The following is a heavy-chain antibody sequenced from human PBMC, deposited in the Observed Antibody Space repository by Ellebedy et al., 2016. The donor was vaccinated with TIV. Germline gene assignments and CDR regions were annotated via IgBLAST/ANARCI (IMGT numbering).Heavy chain of an antibody. CDR1: GSSINTHYY. J-gene: IGHJ4*02. D-gene: IGHD3-10*01. CDR2: KHHTGIT. Sequence: SETLSLTCSVSGSSINTHYYWGWIRQSPGKGLEWIANKHHTGITYNNPSLESRVTVSLDTSKDQFSLRLTSVTVADMAIYFCARVYFGEPHFDHWGQGIRVTVSS. CDR3: ARVYFGEPHFDH. V-gene: IGHV4-38-2*01.